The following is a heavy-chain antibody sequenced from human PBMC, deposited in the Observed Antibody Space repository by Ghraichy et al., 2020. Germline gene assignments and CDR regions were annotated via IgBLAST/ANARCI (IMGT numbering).Heavy chain of an antibody. V-gene: IGHV2-5*02. Sequence: SGPTLVKPTQTLTLTCTFSGFSLTTDGVGVGWIRQPPGKALEWLAVIYWDDDKRYSPSLETRLTITKDTSKNQVVLTMTNMDPVDTGTYYCAYRRSTVTTRYFDYWGQGTLVTVSS. J-gene: IGHJ4*02. D-gene: IGHD4-17*01. CDR1: GFSLTTDGVG. CDR2: IYWDDDK. CDR3: AYRRSTVTTRYFDY.